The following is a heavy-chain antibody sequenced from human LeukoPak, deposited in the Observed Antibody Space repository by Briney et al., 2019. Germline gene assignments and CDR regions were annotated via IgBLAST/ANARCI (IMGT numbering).Heavy chain of an antibody. V-gene: IGHV2-5*01. CDR3: AHRRSGSYGDYRGVFDY. D-gene: IGHD4-17*01. Sequence: KGSGPTLVKPTQTLTLTCTFSGFSLSTSGVGVVWIRQPRGKALDRLSLDYWNDDKRYSPSLKSRLTITKDTSKNQVVLTMTNMDPVDTATYYCAHRRSGSYGDYRGVFDYWGQGTLVTVSS. J-gene: IGHJ4*02. CDR2: DYWNDDK. CDR1: GFSLSTSGVG.